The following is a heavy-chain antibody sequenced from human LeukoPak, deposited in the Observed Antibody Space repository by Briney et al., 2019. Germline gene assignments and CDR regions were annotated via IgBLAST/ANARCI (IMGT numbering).Heavy chain of an antibody. CDR1: GGSISSYY. CDR3: AATDDSSGYYYRNGAFDI. CDR2: IYYSGST. Sequence: SETLSLTCTVSGGSISSYYWSWIRQPPGKGLEWIGYIYYSGSTNYNPSLKSRVTISVDTSKNQFSPKLSSVTAADTAVYYCAATDDSSGYYYRNGAFDIWGQGTMVTVSS. J-gene: IGHJ3*02. D-gene: IGHD3-22*01. V-gene: IGHV4-59*08.